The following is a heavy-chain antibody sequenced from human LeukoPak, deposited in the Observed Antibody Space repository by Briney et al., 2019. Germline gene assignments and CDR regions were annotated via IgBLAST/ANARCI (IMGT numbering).Heavy chain of an antibody. Sequence: ASVKVSCKASGYTFTGYYMHWVRQAPGQGLEWMGWINPNSGGTNYAQKFQGRVTMTRDTSISTAYMELSRLRSDDTAVYYCARIAVAGPYSDYWGQGALVTVSS. CDR1: GYTFTGYY. CDR3: ARIAVAGPYSDY. D-gene: IGHD6-19*01. V-gene: IGHV1-2*02. J-gene: IGHJ4*02. CDR2: INPNSGGT.